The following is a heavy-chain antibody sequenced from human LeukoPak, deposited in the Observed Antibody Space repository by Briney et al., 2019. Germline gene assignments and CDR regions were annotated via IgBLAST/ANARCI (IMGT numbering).Heavy chain of an antibody. Sequence: GGSLRLSCAVSGLTVSSSHMSWVRQAPGKGLEWVSVIYSGGSTEYADSVKGRFTISRDNSKNTVYLEMNSLRAEDTAVYYCARGDSGSWNYKRGFDHWGQGTLVTVSS. CDR3: ARGDSGSWNYKRGFDH. CDR2: IYSGGST. CDR1: GLTVSSSH. V-gene: IGHV3-53*01. J-gene: IGHJ5*02. D-gene: IGHD1-26*01.